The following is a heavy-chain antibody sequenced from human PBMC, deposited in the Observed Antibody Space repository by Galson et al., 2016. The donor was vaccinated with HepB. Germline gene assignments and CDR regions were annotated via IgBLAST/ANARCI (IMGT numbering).Heavy chain of an antibody. Sequence: SVKISCKASNYTFTTYGVAWVRQAPGKGLEYMGWVSPYNGHTNFAQNFRDRISMTTDTSTRTAYLEVTNLRVDDTAVYYCARAGAGRVATTRYFYYCTGLDVWGPGTTVTVSS. CDR2: VSPYNGHT. J-gene: IGHJ6*02. V-gene: IGHV1-18*01. CDR1: NYTFTTYG. D-gene: IGHD5-12*01. CDR3: ARAGAGRVATTRYFYYCTGLDV.